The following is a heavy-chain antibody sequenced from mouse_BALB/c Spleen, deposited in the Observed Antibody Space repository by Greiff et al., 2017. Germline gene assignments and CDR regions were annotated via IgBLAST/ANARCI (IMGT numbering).Heavy chain of an antibody. CDR2: ISSGGGST. Sequence: EVQGVESGGGLVKPGGSLKLSCAASGFAFSSYDMSWVRQTPEKRLEWVAYISSGGGSTYYPDTVKGRFTISRDNAKNTLYLQMSSLKSEDTAMYYCARHGYYIYYAMDYWGQGTSVTVSS. CDR3: ARHGYYIYYAMDY. CDR1: GFAFSSYD. D-gene: IGHD2-3*01. V-gene: IGHV5-12-1*01. J-gene: IGHJ4*01.